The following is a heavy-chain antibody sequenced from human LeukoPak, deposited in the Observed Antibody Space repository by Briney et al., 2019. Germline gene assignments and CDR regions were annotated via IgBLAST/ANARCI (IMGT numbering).Heavy chain of an antibody. CDR2: IYWNDEE. J-gene: IGHJ4*02. V-gene: IGHV2-5*01. Sequence: SGPTLVKSTQTLTLTCTFSGFSLTTTGVGVGWTRQPPGKALEWLSLIYWNDEERHNPSLKSRLTITKDTSKNQVVLTLTNVDPVDTATYYCAHTTYHYYFDYWGQGALVTVSS. CDR3: AHTTYHYYFDY. CDR1: GFSLTTTGVG. D-gene: IGHD3-16*01.